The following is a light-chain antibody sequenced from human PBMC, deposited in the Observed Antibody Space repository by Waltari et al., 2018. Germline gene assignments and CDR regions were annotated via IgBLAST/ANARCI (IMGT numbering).Light chain of an antibody. CDR2: GKE. CDR3: HSRKGSDNQVV. CDR1: RRRTSY. Sequence: SSDLTQGPDVSVALGQTVKITCQGARRRTSYASWYQVKPGQAPVLVLFGKEKRPSGIPDRISGYSSGTTSSLTITGAQAEDEADYYCHSRKGSDNQVVFGGGTKLTVL. J-gene: IGLJ3*02. V-gene: IGLV3-19*01.